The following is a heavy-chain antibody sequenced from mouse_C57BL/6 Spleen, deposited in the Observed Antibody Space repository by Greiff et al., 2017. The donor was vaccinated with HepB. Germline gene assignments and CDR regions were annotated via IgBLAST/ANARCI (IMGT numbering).Heavy chain of an antibody. D-gene: IGHD4-1*01. J-gene: IGHJ2*01. CDR3: ARQDLGLYYFDY. V-gene: IGHV5-15*01. Sequence: EVMLVESGGGLVQPGGSLKLSCAASGFTFSDYGMAWVRQAPRKGPEWVAFISNLAYSIYYADTVTGRFTISREKSKNTLYLEMSSLRSEDTAMYYCARQDLGLYYFDYWGQGTTLTVSS. CDR2: ISNLAYSI. CDR1: GFTFSDYG.